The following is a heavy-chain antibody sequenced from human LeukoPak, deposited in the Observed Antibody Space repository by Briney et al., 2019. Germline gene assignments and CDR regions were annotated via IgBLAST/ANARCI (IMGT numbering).Heavy chain of an antibody. D-gene: IGHD3-22*01. CDR3: AKDVYYYDSSGYYPSY. CDR1: GFTFSSYA. J-gene: IGHJ4*02. Sequence: GGSLRLSCAASGFTFSSYAMSWVRQAPGKGLEWVSAISGSGGSTYYADSVKGRFTISRGNSKNTLYLQMNSLRAEDTAVYYCAKDVYYYDSSGYYPSYWGQGTLVTVSS. CDR2: ISGSGGST. V-gene: IGHV3-23*01.